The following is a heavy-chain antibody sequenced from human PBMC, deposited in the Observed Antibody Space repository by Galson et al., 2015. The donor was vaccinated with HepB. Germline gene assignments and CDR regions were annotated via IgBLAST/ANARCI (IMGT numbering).Heavy chain of an antibody. CDR3: ARHPIPYSRIVAGTPNCAFDI. J-gene: IGHJ3*02. Sequence: QSGAEVKRPGESLKISCKGSGYSFTSYWIGWVRQMPGKGLEWMGIIYPGDSDTRYSPSFQGQVTISADKSISTAYLQWSSLEASDTAMYYCARHPIPYSRIVAGTPNCAFDIWGQGTMVTVSS. CDR1: GYSFTSYW. CDR2: IYPGDSDT. V-gene: IGHV5-51*01. D-gene: IGHD6-13*01.